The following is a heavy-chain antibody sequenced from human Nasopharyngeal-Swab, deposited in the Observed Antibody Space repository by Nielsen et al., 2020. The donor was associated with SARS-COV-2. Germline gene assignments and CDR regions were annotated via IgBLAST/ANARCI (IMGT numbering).Heavy chain of an antibody. CDR3: AGELLAYYGMDV. CDR2: IWYDGSNK. CDR1: GFTFSSFG. D-gene: IGHD3-10*01. V-gene: IGHV3-30*02. Sequence: GESLKISCAASGFTFSSFGMHWVRQAPGKGLEWVADIWYDGSNKYYADSVKGRFTISRDNSKNTLYLQMNSLRAEDTAVYYCAGELLAYYGMDVWGQGTTVTVSS. J-gene: IGHJ6*02.